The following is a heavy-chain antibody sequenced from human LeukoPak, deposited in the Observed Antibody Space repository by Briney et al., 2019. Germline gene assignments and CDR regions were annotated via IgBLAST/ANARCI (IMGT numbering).Heavy chain of an antibody. CDR2: IIPIFGTA. D-gene: IGHD3-22*01. V-gene: IGHV1-69*13. Sequence: SVKVSCKASGYTFTGYYMHWVRQAPGQGLEWMGGIIPIFGTANYAQKFQGRVTITADESTSTAYMELSSLRSEDTAVYYCARFPWYYDSSGYSTYYYYYGMDVWGQGTTVTVSS. CDR1: GYTFTGYY. CDR3: ARFPWYYDSSGYSTYYYYYGMDV. J-gene: IGHJ6*02.